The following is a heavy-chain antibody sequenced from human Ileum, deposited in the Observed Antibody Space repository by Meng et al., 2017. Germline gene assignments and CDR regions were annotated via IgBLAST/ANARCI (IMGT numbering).Heavy chain of an antibody. J-gene: IGHJ2*01. CDR2: IRSKANNYAT. D-gene: IGHD3-22*01. Sequence: GESLKISCAASGFTFSGSAMHWVRQASGTGLEWVGRIRSKANNYATAYAASVRGRFTISRDDSKNTAYLQMNSLRTEDAAVYYCTRAYYDVNKRDWYFDLWGRGTLVTVSS. V-gene: IGHV3-73*01. CDR1: GFTFSGSA. CDR3: TRAYYDVNKRDWYFDL.